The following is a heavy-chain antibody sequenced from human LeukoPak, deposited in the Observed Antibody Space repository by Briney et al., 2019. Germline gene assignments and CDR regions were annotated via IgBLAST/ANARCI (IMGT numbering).Heavy chain of an antibody. CDR2: VYYDGTS. V-gene: IGHV4-39*01. CDR1: GASINSHGYY. Sequence: SETLSLTCTVSGASINSHGYYWGWIRQAPGKGLEWIGSVYYDGTSYSNPSLKSRAAVFVDTSRDQFSLDLSFVTAADTALYYCVRHISTNTGYFDSCGQGILVSVSS. J-gene: IGHJ4*02. CDR3: VRHISTNTGYFDS. D-gene: IGHD2/OR15-2a*01.